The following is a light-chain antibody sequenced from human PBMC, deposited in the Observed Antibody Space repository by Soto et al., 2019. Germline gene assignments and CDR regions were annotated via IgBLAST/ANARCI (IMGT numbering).Light chain of an antibody. CDR1: QVINNY. CDR3: QQYRTYPVT. J-gene: IGKJ4*01. Sequence: DVQMTQSPSSLSASVGDRVTFTCRASQVINNYLAWFQKKPGKAPKSLIYDASTLQTGVPSRFSGSGSGTDFTLTISSLQPEDFAIYYCQQYRTYPVTFGGGTEVELK. CDR2: DAS. V-gene: IGKV1-16*01.